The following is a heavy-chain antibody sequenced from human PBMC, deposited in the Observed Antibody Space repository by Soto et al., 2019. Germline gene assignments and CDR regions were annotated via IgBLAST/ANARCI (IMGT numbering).Heavy chain of an antibody. CDR3: AKTLLDDYYDSSGYPYYFDY. D-gene: IGHD3-22*01. J-gene: IGHJ4*02. CDR1: GFTFSSYG. CDR2: ISYDGSDK. V-gene: IGHV3-30*18. Sequence: QVQLVESGGGVVQPGRSLRLSCAASGFTFSSYGMHWVRQAPGKGLEWVAVISYDGSDKYYADSVKGRFTISRDNSKNTLYLQMNSLRAEDTAVYYCAKTLLDDYYDSSGYPYYFDYWGQGTLVTVSS.